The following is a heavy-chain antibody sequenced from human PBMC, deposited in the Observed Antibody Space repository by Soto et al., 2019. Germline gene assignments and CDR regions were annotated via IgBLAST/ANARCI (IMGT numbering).Heavy chain of an antibody. J-gene: IGHJ4*02. CDR1: GFTFRTYA. CDR2: VGDASSI. V-gene: IGHV3-23*03. Sequence: PGGSLRLSCAAYGFTFRTYAMNWVRQAPGKGLEWVAVVGDASSIDYADSVKGRFTISRDNSKNIMYLQMTSLKVEDTATYFCAKDLRPDGRYDLDYWGQGTQVTVSS. D-gene: IGHD2-15*01. CDR3: AKDLRPDGRYDLDY.